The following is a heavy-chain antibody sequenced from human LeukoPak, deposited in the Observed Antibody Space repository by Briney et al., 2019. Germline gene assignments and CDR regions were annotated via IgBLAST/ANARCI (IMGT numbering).Heavy chain of an antibody. J-gene: IGHJ4*02. CDR3: AKELRYCSSTSCYTVDY. Sequence: PGGSLRLSCAASGFTFSNYAMSWVRQAPGKGLEWVSAISGSGGSTYYADSVKGRFTISRDNSKNTLYLQMNSLRAEDTAVYYCAKELRYCSSTSCYTVDYWGQGTLVTVSS. CDR2: ISGSGGST. V-gene: IGHV3-23*01. D-gene: IGHD2-2*02. CDR1: GFTFSNYA.